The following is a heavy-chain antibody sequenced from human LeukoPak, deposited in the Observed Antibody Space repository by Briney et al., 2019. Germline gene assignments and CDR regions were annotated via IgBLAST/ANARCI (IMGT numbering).Heavy chain of an antibody. CDR1: GFTFSSYV. V-gene: IGHV3-64D*06. CDR3: VRGTSY. CDR2: ISSNGDNT. J-gene: IGHJ4*02. Sequence: GGSLRLSCSVSGFTFSSYVMHRVRQAPGKGLEYVSAISSNGDNTYYADSVKGRFTISRDNSKNTLYLQMSSLRADDTAVYYCVRGTSYWGQGTLVTVSS.